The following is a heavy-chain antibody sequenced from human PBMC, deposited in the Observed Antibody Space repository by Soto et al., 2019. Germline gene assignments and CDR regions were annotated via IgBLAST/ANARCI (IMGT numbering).Heavy chain of an antibody. D-gene: IGHD6-6*01. J-gene: IGHJ4*02. Sequence: GESLKISCKGSGYIFSTYWIGWVRQMPGKGLEWMGVIYPGDSDTRYSPSFQGQVTISADKSINTAYLQWSSLKASDTAIYYCAKQYSSSSSGYWGQGTLVTVSS. CDR1: GYIFSTYW. V-gene: IGHV5-51*01. CDR3: AKQYSSSSSGY. CDR2: IYPGDSDT.